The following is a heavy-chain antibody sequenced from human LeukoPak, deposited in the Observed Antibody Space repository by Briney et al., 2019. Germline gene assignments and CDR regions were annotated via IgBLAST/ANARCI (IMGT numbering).Heavy chain of an antibody. CDR1: GYTFTDYY. CDR2: INPNSGGT. D-gene: IGHD4-11*01. CDR3: ARVAYGNNATPFDH. J-gene: IGHJ4*02. V-gene: IGHV1-2*06. Sequence: ASVKVSCKTSGYTFTDYYIHWVRQAPGQGPEWMGRINPNSGGTDPAQKFQGRGTMTRDTSITTAYMELSRLTSGDTAVYYCARVAYGNNATPFDHLGQGTVVIVSS.